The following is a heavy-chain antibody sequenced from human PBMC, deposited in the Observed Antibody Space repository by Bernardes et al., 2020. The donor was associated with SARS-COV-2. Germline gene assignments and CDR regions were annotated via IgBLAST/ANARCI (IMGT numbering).Heavy chain of an antibody. Sequence: GGSLRLSCAASGFTFSIYAMSWVRQAPGKGLEWVAAISGSDPGTYHAGSVRGRFTISRDNSKNTLYLQMNSLRVEDTAVYSCAKADREVIHGYYFDDWGQGTLVTVSS. CDR1: GFTFSIYA. V-gene: IGHV3-23*01. D-gene: IGHD2-21*01. CDR2: ISGSDPGT. CDR3: AKADREVIHGYYFDD. J-gene: IGHJ4*02.